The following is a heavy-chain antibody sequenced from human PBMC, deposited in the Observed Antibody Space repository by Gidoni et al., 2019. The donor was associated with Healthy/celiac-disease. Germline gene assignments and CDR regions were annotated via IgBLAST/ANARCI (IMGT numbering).Heavy chain of an antibody. CDR2: IIPIFGTA. Sequence: QVQLVQSGAEVKKPGSSVKVSCKASGGTFSSYAIRWVRQAPGQWLEWMGGIIPIFGTANYAQKFQGRVTITADESTSTAYMELSSLRSEDTAVYYCARELVYDSSGWGNEKRYGMDVWGQGTTVTVSS. J-gene: IGHJ6*02. D-gene: IGHD3-22*01. V-gene: IGHV1-69*01. CDR1: GGTFSSYA. CDR3: ARELVYDSSGWGNEKRYGMDV.